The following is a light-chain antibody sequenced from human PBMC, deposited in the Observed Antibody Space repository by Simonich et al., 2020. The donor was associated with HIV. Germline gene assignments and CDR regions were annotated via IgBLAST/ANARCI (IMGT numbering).Light chain of an antibody. V-gene: IGKV3-15*01. J-gene: IGKJ4*01. CDR2: GAS. CDR1: QSVSSN. CDR3: QQYNNWPT. Sequence: EIVMAHAPAPLSLSPGERATLACRASQSVSSNFAWYQHKPGQDHRLLIFGASTRAPGIPARFSGSGSGTVFTLTISSMQSEDFVVYYCQQYNNWPTFGGGTKVEIK.